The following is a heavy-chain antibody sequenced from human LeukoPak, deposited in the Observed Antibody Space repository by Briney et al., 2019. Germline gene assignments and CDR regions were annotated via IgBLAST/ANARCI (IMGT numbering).Heavy chain of an antibody. V-gene: IGHV3-21*01. J-gene: IGHJ4*02. Sequence: GGSLRLSCAASGFTFSSYSMNWVRQAPGKGLEWVSSISSSSSYIYYADSVKGRFTISRDNAKNTLYLQMNSLRAEDTAVYYCAKDNPPRYYGSGSYYKGGFDYWGQGTLVTVSS. CDR3: AKDNPPRYYGSGSYYKGGFDY. CDR2: ISSSSSYI. CDR1: GFTFSSYS. D-gene: IGHD3-10*01.